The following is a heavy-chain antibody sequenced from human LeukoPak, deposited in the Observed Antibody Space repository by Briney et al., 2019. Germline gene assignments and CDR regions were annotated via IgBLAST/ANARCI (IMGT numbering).Heavy chain of an antibody. V-gene: IGHV3-21*01. J-gene: IGHJ4*02. Sequence: TGGSLRLSCAASGFTFSSYSMNWVRQAPGQGLELVSSISSSSSYIYYADSLKGRFTISRDNAKKSLYLQMNSLRAEDTGVYYCARETAGRNYWGQGTLVTVSS. D-gene: IGHD1-14*01. CDR2: ISSSSSYI. CDR3: ARETAGRNY. CDR1: GFTFSSYS.